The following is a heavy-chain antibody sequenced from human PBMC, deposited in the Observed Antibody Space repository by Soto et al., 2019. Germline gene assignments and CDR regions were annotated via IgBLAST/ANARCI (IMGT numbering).Heavy chain of an antibody. V-gene: IGHV5-51*01. D-gene: IGHD4-17*01. J-gene: IGHJ6*02. CDR3: ARPTDYHYGMQV. Sequence: GESLKISFKGSGYNFHTYWIAWVRQMPGKGLEWMGFIYPHDSDTRYSPPFRGQVTISADKSINTAYLQWTSLKASDTAIYFCARPTDYHYGMQVWGQGTTVTVSS. CDR1: GYNFHTYW. CDR2: IYPHDSDT.